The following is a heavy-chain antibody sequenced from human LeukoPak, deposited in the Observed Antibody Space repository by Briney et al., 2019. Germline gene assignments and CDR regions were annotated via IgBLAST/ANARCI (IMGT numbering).Heavy chain of an antibody. CDR3: ARVTGYMIEDYFDY. CDR2: IHYSGST. CDR1: GGSISSSSYY. V-gene: IGHV4-39*07. J-gene: IGHJ4*02. Sequence: SETLSLTCTVSGGSISSSSYYWGWLRQPPGKGLEWIGSIHYSGSTYYNPSLKSRVTISVDTSKNQFSLKLSSVTAADTAVYYCARVTGYMIEDYFDYWGQGTLVTVSS. D-gene: IGHD3-22*01.